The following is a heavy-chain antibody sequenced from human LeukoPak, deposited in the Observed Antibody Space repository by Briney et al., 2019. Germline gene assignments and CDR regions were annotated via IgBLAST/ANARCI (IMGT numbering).Heavy chain of an antibody. CDR3: ARSHVYYYDSSGSYDAFDI. CDR1: GYTFTGYY. D-gene: IGHD3-22*01. V-gene: IGHV1-2*02. Sequence: ASVKVSCKASGYTFTGYYMHWVRQAPGQGLEWMGWINPNSSGTNYAQKFQGRVTMTRDTSISTAYMELSRLRSDDTAVYYCARSHVYYYDSSGSYDAFDIWGQGTMVTVSS. CDR2: INPNSSGT. J-gene: IGHJ3*02.